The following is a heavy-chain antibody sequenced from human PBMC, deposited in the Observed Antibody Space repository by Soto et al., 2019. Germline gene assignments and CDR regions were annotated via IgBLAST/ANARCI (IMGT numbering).Heavy chain of an antibody. CDR2: ISGSGGST. Sequence: GGSLRLSCAASGFTFSSYAMSWVRQAPGKGLEWVSAISGSGGSTYYADSVKGRFTISRDNSKNTLYLQMNSLRAEDTAVYYCAKDSEVYCSGGSCPPGGYWGQGTLVTVSS. J-gene: IGHJ4*02. CDR1: GFTFSSYA. V-gene: IGHV3-23*01. CDR3: AKDSEVYCSGGSCPPGGY. D-gene: IGHD2-15*01.